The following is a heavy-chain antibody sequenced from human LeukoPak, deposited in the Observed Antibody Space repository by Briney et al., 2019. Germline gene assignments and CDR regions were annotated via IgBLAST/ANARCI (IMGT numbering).Heavy chain of an antibody. D-gene: IGHD3-9*01. CDR2: IHESGRT. V-gene: IGHV4-4*02. Sequence: SETLSLTCAVSGASISSDHWWTWVRQPPGKGLEWIGEIHESGRTNYSPSLKSRVTFSVDKSRNQVSLRLNSVTAADTAVYYCARLERDILTGYLKFDYWGQGILVTVSS. J-gene: IGHJ4*02. CDR3: ARLERDILTGYLKFDY. CDR1: GASISSDHW.